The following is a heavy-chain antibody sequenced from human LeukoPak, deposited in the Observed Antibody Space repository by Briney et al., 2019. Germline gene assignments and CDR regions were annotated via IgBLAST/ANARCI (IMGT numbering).Heavy chain of an antibody. Sequence: GGSLRLSCAASGFTFSSYAMSWVRQAAGKGREWVSAISGSGGSTYYADSVNGRFTISRDNSDNTLHLQMNSLRAEDTAVYYCAKGIVNWGKYYFDYWGQGTLVTVSS. J-gene: IGHJ4*02. CDR3: AKGIVNWGKYYFDY. CDR1: GFTFSSYA. D-gene: IGHD7-27*01. CDR2: ISGSGGST. V-gene: IGHV3-23*01.